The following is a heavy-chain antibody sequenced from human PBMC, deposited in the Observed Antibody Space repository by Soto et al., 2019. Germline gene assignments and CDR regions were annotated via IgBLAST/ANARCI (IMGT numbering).Heavy chain of an antibody. Sequence: QVQLVESGGGVVQPGRSLRLSCAASGFTFSSYGMHWVRQAPGKGLEWVAVISYDGSNKYYADSVKGRFTISGDNSKNTLYLQMNSLRAEDTAVYYCAKEGKDGYCSSTSCYDDAFDLWGQGTMVTLSS. CDR2: ISYDGSNK. D-gene: IGHD2-2*03. J-gene: IGHJ3*01. CDR1: GFTFSSYG. V-gene: IGHV3-30*18. CDR3: AKEGKDGYCSSTSCYDDAFDL.